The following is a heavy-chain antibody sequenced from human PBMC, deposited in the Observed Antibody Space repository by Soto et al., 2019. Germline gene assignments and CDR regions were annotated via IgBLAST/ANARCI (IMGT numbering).Heavy chain of an antibody. Sequence: GGSLRLSCAASGFTFSSYSMNWVRQAPGKGLEWVSYISSSSSTIYYADSVKGRFTISRDNAKNSLYLQMNSLRDEDTAVYYCARERPPAMVRGVITHHFDYWGQGTLVTVSS. CDR2: ISSSSSTI. D-gene: IGHD3-10*01. J-gene: IGHJ4*02. CDR1: GFTFSSYS. CDR3: ARERPPAMVRGVITHHFDY. V-gene: IGHV3-48*02.